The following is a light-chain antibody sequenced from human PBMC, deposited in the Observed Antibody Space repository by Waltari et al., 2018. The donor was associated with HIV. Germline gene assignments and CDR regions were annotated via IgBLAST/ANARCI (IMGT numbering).Light chain of an antibody. V-gene: IGLV2-8*01. CDR2: EVS. J-gene: IGLJ2*01. CDR3: SSYAGSNIL. Sequence: QSALTQPPSASGSPGQSVTISCTGTSSDVGGYNYVSWYQQHPGKAPKLMIYEVSKRPSGVPDRVSGSKSGNTASLTVSVLQAEDEADYYCSSYAGSNILFGGGTKLTVL. CDR1: SSDVGGYNY.